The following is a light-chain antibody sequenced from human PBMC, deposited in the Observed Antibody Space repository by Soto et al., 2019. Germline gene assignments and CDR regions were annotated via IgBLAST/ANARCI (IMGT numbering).Light chain of an antibody. V-gene: IGLV2-23*01. CDR1: SNDVGSNDL. Sequence: QSALTQPASVSGSPGQSIAISCTGTSNDVGSNDLVSWYQPHPGKAPKLMIYEDNKRLSGISNRFSGSKSGSTASLTISGLQAEDEADYYCCSYAAGNTLYVFGSGTKLTVL. J-gene: IGLJ1*01. CDR2: EDN. CDR3: CSYAAGNTLYV.